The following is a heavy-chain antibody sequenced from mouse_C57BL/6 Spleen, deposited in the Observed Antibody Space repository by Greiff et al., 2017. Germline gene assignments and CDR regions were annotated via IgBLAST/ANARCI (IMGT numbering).Heavy chain of an antibody. D-gene: IGHD1-1*01. CDR3: TRDYAKGYWYFDV. J-gene: IGHJ1*03. Sequence: EVMLVESGEGLVKPGGSLKLSCAASGFTFSSYAMSWVRQTPEKRLEWVAYISSGGDYIYYADTVKGRFTISRDNARNTLYLQMSSLKSEDTAMYYCTRDYAKGYWYFDVWGTGTTVTVSS. CDR1: GFTFSSYA. CDR2: ISSGGDYI. V-gene: IGHV5-9-1*02.